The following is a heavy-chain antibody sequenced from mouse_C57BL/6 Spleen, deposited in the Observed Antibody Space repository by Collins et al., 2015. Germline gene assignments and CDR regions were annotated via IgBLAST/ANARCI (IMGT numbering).Heavy chain of an antibody. Sequence: QVQLKQSGAELVRPGASVKLSCKASGYTFTDYYINWVKQRPGQGLEWIARIYPGSGNTYYSEKFKGKATLTAEKSSSTAYMQLSSLTSEDSAVYFCARTHYYGSSYGAMDYWGQGTSVTVSS. CDR3: ARTHYYGSSYGAMDY. D-gene: IGHD1-1*01. CDR2: IYPGSGNT. V-gene: IGHV1-76*01. CDR1: GYTFTDYY. J-gene: IGHJ4*01.